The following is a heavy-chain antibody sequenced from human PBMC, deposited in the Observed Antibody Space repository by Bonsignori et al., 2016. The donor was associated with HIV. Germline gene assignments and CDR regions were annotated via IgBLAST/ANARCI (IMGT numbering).Heavy chain of an antibody. CDR3: AHIPDSSGYFDY. CDR2: YWDDDK. D-gene: IGHD3-22*01. V-gene: IGHV2-5*02. J-gene: IGHJ4*02. Sequence: WIRQPQEGPGVACTHYWDDDKRYSPSLKSRLTITKDTSKNQVVLTMTNMDPVDTATYYCAHIPDSSGYFDYWGQGTLVTVSS.